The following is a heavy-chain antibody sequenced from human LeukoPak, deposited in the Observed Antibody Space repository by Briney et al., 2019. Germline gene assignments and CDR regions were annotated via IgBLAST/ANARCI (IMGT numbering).Heavy chain of an antibody. D-gene: IGHD3-22*01. Sequence: QPGGTLRLSCAASGFTFSSYGMSCVRQAPGEGLEWVSAISGSGGSTYYADSVKGRFTISRDNPKNSLYLQMKSLRPENTAVYYCAKDVKMTSNVYYNYFDHWGQGILVTVSS. J-gene: IGHJ4*02. CDR3: AKDVKMTSNVYYNYFDH. CDR2: ISGSGGST. V-gene: IGHV3-23*01. CDR1: GFTFSSYG.